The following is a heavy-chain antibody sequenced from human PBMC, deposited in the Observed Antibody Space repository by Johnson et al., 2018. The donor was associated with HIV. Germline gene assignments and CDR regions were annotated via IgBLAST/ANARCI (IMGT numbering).Heavy chain of an antibody. V-gene: IGHV3-30*04. CDR2: ISYDGSNK. J-gene: IGHJ3*01. Sequence: VQVVESGGGVVQPGRSLRLSCAASGFTFRTYAMHWVRQAPGKGLEWVAVISYDGSNKYYADSVKGRFTISRDNARNTMFVQMNSLRAEDTAVYYCARSGPNWAFDFWGRGTMVTVS. D-gene: IGHD1-1*01. CDR1: GFTFRTYA. CDR3: ARSGPNWAFDF.